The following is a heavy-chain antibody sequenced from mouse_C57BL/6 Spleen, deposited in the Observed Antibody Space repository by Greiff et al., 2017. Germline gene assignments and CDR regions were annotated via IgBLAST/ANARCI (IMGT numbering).Heavy chain of an antibody. D-gene: IGHD1-1*01. Sequence: QVQLQQPGAELVKPGASVKLSCKASGYTFTSYWMQWVKQRPGQGLEWIGEIDPSDSYTNYNQKFKGKATLPVDTSSSTAYMQHSSLTSEDSAVYYCAKRSHDYGSSSLDYWGQGTTLTVSS. CDR3: AKRSHDYGSSSLDY. CDR2: IDPSDSYT. V-gene: IGHV1-50*01. CDR1: GYTFTSYW. J-gene: IGHJ2*01.